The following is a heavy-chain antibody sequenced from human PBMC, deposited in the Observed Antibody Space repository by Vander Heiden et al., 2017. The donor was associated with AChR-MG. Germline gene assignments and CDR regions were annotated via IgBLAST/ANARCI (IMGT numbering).Heavy chain of an antibody. J-gene: IGHJ4*02. CDR1: GFTFDDYG. CDR3: TRSYFEGPADY. V-gene: IGHV3-20*01. D-gene: IGHD1-26*01. Sequence: EVLLVESGGGVVRPGGSLRLSCAASGFTFDDYGMSWVRRTPGKGLEWVSGLTWNGGTPTYADSVKGRFTISRDNAKNFLYLQMDSLRAEDSALYHCTRSYFEGPADYWGQGTLVTVSS. CDR2: LTWNGGTP.